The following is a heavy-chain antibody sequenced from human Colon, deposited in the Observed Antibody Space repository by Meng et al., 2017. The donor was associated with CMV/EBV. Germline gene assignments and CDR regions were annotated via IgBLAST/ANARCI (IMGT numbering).Heavy chain of an antibody. Sequence: ASVKVSCKASGYTFTGNYIHWVRQAPGQGLEWMGWINPTSGGTNYAQKFQGRVTMTRDTSISTAYMELSRLRSDDTAVYYCARTDCSTTSCYPFWFDPWGQGTQVTVSS. CDR2: INPTSGGT. V-gene: IGHV1-2*02. J-gene: IGHJ5*02. CDR3: ARTDCSTTSCYPFWFDP. CDR1: GYTFTGNY. D-gene: IGHD2-2*01.